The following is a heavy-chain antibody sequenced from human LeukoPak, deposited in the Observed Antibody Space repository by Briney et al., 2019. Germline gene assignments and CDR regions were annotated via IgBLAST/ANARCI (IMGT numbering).Heavy chain of an antibody. CDR1: GGSISSDGYY. J-gene: IGHJ4*02. CDR3: ARAGGFFSPFGY. Sequence: SETLSLTCTVSGGSISSDGYYWSWIRQHPGDGLEWIGYIYYSGSTYYNPSLKSRVTISIDTSKNQFSLKLSSVTAADTAVYYCARAGGFFSPFGYWGQGTLVTVSS. CDR2: IYYSGST. D-gene: IGHD3-16*01. V-gene: IGHV4-31*03.